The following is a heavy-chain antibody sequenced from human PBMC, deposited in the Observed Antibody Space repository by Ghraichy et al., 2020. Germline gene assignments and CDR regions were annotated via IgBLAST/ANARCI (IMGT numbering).Heavy chain of an antibody. V-gene: IGHV4-59*01. CDR3: ARVGGDFWSARFDP. J-gene: IGHJ5*02. D-gene: IGHD3-3*01. CDR1: GGSISSYY. Sequence: SETLSLTCTVSGGSISSYYWSWIRQPPGKGLEWIGYIYYSGSTNYNPSLKSRVTISVDTSKNQFSLKLSSVTAADTAVYYCARVGGDFWSARFDPWGQGTLVTVSS. CDR2: IYYSGST.